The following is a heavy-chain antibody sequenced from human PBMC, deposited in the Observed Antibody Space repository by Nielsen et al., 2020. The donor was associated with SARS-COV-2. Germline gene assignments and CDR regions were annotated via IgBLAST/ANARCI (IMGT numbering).Heavy chain of an antibody. D-gene: IGHD3-9*01. CDR1: GFTSSSYW. CDR3: ARRPASYDILTGYYIGSSMDV. J-gene: IGHJ6*02. Sequence: GESLKISCAASGFTSSSYWMSWVRQAPGKGLEWVANIKQDGSEKYYVDSVKGRFTISRDNAKNSLYLQMNSLRAEDTAVYYCARRPASYDILTGYYIGSSMDVWGQGTTVTVSS. CDR2: IKQDGSEK. V-gene: IGHV3-7*03.